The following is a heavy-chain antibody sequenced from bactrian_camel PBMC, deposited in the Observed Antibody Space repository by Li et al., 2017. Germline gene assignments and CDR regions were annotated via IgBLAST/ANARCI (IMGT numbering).Heavy chain of an antibody. CDR2: TSNGGTST. CDR1: GFTFSNYA. V-gene: IGHV3S31*01. J-gene: IGHJ4*01. CDR3: AADGGSYVTSYEYRY. D-gene: IGHD2*01. Sequence: VQLVESGGGLVQPGGSLRLSCAASGFTFSNYAMMWVRQAQGKGLEWVSATSNGGTSTYYADSVKGRFTISRDNAKNTLYLQMNSLKPEDTAMYHCAADGGSYVTSYEYRYWGQGTQVTVS.